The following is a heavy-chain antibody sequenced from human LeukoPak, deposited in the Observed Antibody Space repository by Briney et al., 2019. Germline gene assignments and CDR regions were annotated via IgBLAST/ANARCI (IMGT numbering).Heavy chain of an antibody. J-gene: IGHJ6*02. Sequence: GGSLRLSCTTSGFTFGDHAMSWVRQAPGKGLEWVGFIRSKAYRGTTEYAASVKGRFIISRDDSKSIAYLQMNSLQTEDTAIYYCTRGPIQLWIHNATDVWGQGTTVTVSS. CDR2: IRSKAYRGTT. CDR3: TRGPIQLWIHNATDV. CDR1: GFTFGDHA. D-gene: IGHD5-18*01. V-gene: IGHV3-49*04.